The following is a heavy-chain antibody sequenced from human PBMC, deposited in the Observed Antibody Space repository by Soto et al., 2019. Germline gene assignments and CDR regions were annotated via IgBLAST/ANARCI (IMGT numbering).Heavy chain of an antibody. J-gene: IGHJ6*02. V-gene: IGHV5-51*01. CDR3: ARHVGGRDYYYGIDV. Sequence: DSLRISGKASGYTFINYWLAWVRQMPGKGLEWMGIIHPGDSDVRYSPSFQGLVTFSADKSINTAYAQWSSLKASDTALYYCARHVGGRDYYYGIDVWGQGTTVTVSS. CDR2: IHPGDSDV. CDR1: GYTFINYW.